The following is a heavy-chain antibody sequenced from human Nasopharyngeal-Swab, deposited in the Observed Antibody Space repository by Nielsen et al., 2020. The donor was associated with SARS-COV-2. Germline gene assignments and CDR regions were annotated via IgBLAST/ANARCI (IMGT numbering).Heavy chain of an antibody. CDR3: ARAPTITIFGVVANFDY. J-gene: IGHJ4*02. Sequence: SETLSLTCTVSGGSISSGDYYWSWIRQPPGKGLEWIGYIYYSGSTYYNPSLKSRVTISVDTSKNQFSLKLSSVTAADTAVYYCARAPTITIFGVVANFDYWGQGTLVTVSS. CDR1: GGSISSGDYY. V-gene: IGHV4-30-4*01. D-gene: IGHD3-3*01. CDR2: IYYSGST.